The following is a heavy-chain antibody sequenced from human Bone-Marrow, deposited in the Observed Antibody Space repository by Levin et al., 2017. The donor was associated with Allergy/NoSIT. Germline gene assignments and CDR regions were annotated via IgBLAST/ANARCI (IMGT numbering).Heavy chain of an antibody. V-gene: IGHV3-21*01. CDR3: ARDKGTAVIEY. Sequence: AGGSLRLSCAASGVTFSSNSMNWVRQAPGKGLEWVSSISSSSSYIYYADSVKGRFTISRDNAKNSLYLQMNSLRAEDTAVYYCARDKGTAVIEYWGQGTLVTVSS. CDR1: GVTFSSNS. J-gene: IGHJ4*02. CDR2: ISSSSSYI. D-gene: IGHD6-19*01.